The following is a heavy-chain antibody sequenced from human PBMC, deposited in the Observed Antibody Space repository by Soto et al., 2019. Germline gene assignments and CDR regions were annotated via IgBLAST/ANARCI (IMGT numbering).Heavy chain of an antibody. CDR2: INPSGGST. CDR1: GYTFTSYY. D-gene: IGHD5-18*01. Sequence: QVQLVQSGAEVKKPGASVKVSCKASGYTFTSYYMHWVRQAPGQGLEWMGIINPSGGSTSYAQKFQVRVTMNRETSTSTVYMEPSSLRSEDTAVYDCARDEVGGYSLSPFFDHWGQGPLVTVSS. V-gene: IGHV1-46*01. J-gene: IGHJ5*02. CDR3: ARDEVGGYSLSPFFDH.